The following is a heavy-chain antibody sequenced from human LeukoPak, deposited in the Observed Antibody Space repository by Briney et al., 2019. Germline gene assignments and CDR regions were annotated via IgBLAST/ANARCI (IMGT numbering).Heavy chain of an antibody. CDR2: IIPILGIA. J-gene: IGHJ4*02. V-gene: IGHV1-69*04. CDR3: ATCLWFGELLIPYYFDY. CDR1: GYTFTSYG. Sequence: SVKVSCKASGYTFTSYGISWVRQAPGQGLEWMGRIIPILGIANYAQKSQGRVTITADKSTSTAYMELSSLRSEDTAVYYCATCLWFGELLIPYYFDYWGQGTLVTVSS. D-gene: IGHD3-10*01.